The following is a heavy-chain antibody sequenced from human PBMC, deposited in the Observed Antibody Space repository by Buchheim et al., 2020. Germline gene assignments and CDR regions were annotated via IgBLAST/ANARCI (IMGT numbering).Heavy chain of an antibody. Sequence: EVQLVESGGGLVQPGESLTLSCAASGFTFSNYWMGWVRQAPGNGLEWVANINKDESEKHCVDSVKGRFTIFRDNAKNSLFLRMDSLRAEDTAVYYCARGDDSSSFRPFDIWGRGT. CDR1: GFTFSNYW. J-gene: IGHJ3*02. V-gene: IGHV3-7*01. CDR3: ARGDDSSSFRPFDI. D-gene: IGHD3-22*01. CDR2: INKDESEK.